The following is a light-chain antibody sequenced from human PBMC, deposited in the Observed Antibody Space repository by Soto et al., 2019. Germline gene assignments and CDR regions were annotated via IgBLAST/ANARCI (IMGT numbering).Light chain of an antibody. J-gene: IGKJ1*01. Sequence: EIVMTQSPATLSVSPGERATVSCRASQSVRSNLAWYQQNPGQAPRLLIYGASTRATGSPARFSGSGSGTEFTLTISSLQSEDFAVYYCQQYSNWPPGTFGQGTKVDI. CDR3: QQYSNWPPGT. V-gene: IGKV3-15*01. CDR1: QSVRSN. CDR2: GAS.